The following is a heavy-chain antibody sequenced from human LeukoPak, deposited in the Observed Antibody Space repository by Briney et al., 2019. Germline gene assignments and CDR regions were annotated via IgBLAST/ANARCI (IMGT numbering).Heavy chain of an antibody. CDR3: TRLGAAAVDYYYYIDV. Sequence: GGSLRLSCAASGFTLSGSAMHWVRQASGKGLEWVGRIRSKANSYATAYAASVKGRFTISRDDSKNTAYLQMNSLKTEDTAVYYCTRLGAAAVDYYYYIDVWGKGTTVTVSS. CDR1: GFTLSGSA. J-gene: IGHJ6*03. CDR2: IRSKANSYAT. V-gene: IGHV3-73*01. D-gene: IGHD6-13*01.